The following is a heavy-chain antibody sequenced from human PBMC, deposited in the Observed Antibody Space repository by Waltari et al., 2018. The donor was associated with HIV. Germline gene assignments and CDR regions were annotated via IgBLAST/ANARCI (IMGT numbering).Heavy chain of an antibody. J-gene: IGHJ4*02. CDR3: ARQVRGHGFLANLYYFDF. D-gene: IGHD3-3*01. V-gene: IGHV4-39*01. CDR2: MYYGGST. CDR1: GGPITSTAYY. Sequence: QLQLQESGPGLVKPSETLSLTCTVSGGPITSTAYYWGWIRQPPGNGLEWIGKMYYGGSTYYNPSLKSRVTISVDTSKNQFSLKLDSVTAADTAVYFCARQVRGHGFLANLYYFDFWGQGALVTVSS.